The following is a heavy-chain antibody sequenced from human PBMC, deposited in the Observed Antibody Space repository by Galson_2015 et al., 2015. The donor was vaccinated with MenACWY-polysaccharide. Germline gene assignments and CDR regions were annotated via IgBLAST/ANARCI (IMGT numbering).Heavy chain of an antibody. V-gene: IGHV1-2*05. CDR3: ARERGAGGTYFNY. CDR1: GYTFTGYY. Sequence: SVKVSCKASGYTFTGYYIHWVRQAPGQGLEWMGRISPHSGATNCAQNLQGRVTMTRDTSISTAYMELSRLSSDDTVVYYCARERGAGGTYFNYWGQGTLVAVSS. CDR2: ISPHSGAT. J-gene: IGHJ4*02.